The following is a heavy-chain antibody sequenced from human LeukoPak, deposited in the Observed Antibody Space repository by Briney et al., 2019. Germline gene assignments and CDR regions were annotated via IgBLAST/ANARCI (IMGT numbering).Heavy chain of an antibody. D-gene: IGHD3-22*01. J-gene: IGHJ4*02. CDR1: GYTFTSYG. V-gene: IGHV1-18*01. CDR3: AREPVGDYDSSGNFDY. Sequence: ASVKVTCKASGYTFTSYGISWVRQAPGRGLEWMGWISAYNGNTNYAQKLQGRVTMTTDTSTSTAYMELRSLRSDDTAVYYCAREPVGDYDSSGNFDYWGQGTLVTVSS. CDR2: ISAYNGNT.